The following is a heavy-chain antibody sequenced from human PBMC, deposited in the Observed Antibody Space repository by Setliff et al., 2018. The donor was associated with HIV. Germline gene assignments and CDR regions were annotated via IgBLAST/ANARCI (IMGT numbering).Heavy chain of an antibody. J-gene: IGHJ5*02. CDR3: APDFGDNWFDP. D-gene: IGHD4-17*01. CDR1: GGTFSAYA. V-gene: IGHV1-69*06. CDR2: IIPVYGTT. Sequence: GASVKVSCKASGGTFSAYAVNWVRQAPGQGLEWMGRIIPVYGTTDYAPQFQGRVTMTADKSRSTVYVDLNNLRSDDTATYYCAPDFGDNWFDPWGQGTLVTVSS.